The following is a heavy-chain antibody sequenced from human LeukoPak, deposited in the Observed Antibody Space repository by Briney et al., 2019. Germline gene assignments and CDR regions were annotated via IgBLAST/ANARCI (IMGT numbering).Heavy chain of an antibody. J-gene: IGHJ4*02. CDR2: IYHSGST. CDR3: ARGYGSGSYYRDW. CDR1: GYSISSGYY. Sequence: SETLSLTCTVSGYSISSGYYWGWIRQPPGKGLEWIGSIYHSGSTYYNPSLKSRVTISVDTSKNQFSLKLSSVTAADTAVYYCARGYGSGSYYRDWGGQGTLVTVSS. V-gene: IGHV4-38-2*02. D-gene: IGHD3-10*01.